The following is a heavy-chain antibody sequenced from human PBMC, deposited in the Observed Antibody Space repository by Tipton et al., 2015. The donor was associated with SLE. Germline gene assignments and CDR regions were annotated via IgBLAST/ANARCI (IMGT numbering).Heavy chain of an antibody. D-gene: IGHD6-13*01. CDR1: GFTVSNSY. CDR2: IYSAGNT. CDR3: ARDRWYGFYL. Sequence: SLRLSCVASGFTVSNSYMNWVRQAPGKGLEWVSVIYSAGNTHYADSVKGRFTISRDSSKNTLYFQMNSLRAEDTAVYYCARDRWYGFYLWGQGTLVTVPP. V-gene: IGHV3-66*01. J-gene: IGHJ5*02.